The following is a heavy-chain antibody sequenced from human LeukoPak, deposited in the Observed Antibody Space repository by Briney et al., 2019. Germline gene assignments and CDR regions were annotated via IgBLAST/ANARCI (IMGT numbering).Heavy chain of an antibody. J-gene: IGHJ3*02. Sequence: GGSLRLSCAASGFTFSSYAMHWIRQAPGKGLEYVSAISNNGGSTYYANSVKGRFTISRDNSKNTLYLQMGSLRAEDMAVYYCARVRTTVLTRNAFDIWGQGTMVTVSS. D-gene: IGHD4-23*01. CDR1: GFTFSSYA. V-gene: IGHV3-64*01. CDR2: ISNNGGST. CDR3: ARVRTTVLTRNAFDI.